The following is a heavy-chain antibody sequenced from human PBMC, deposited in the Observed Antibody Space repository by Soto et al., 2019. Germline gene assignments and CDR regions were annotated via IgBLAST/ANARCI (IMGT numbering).Heavy chain of an antibody. J-gene: IGHJ4*01. CDR1: VFPFNNAW. V-gene: IGHV3-15*07. D-gene: IGHD1-26*01. CDR2: VKSKADGGSG. CDR3: TTDSRTTLPEIRFDY. Sequence: GGSLRLSCAASVFPFNNAWINWVRQVPGKGLEWVGRVKSKADGGSGDYAAPVKGRFVVSRDDSKDIVYLQMNSPKIEDTGVYYCTTDSRTTLPEIRFDYWGHGTQVTVSS.